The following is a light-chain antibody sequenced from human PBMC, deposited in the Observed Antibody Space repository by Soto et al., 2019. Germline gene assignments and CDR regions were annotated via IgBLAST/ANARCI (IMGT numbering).Light chain of an antibody. Sequence: EIVLTQSPVTRSLSPGERSTLSCMASQSVSSSYLAWYQQQPGQAPRLLIYGASSRATGIPDRFSGSGSGTDFTLTISRLEPEDFAVYYCQQYGSSSWTFGQGTKVDIK. CDR3: QQYGSSSWT. J-gene: IGKJ1*01. CDR2: GAS. V-gene: IGKV3-20*01. CDR1: QSVSSSY.